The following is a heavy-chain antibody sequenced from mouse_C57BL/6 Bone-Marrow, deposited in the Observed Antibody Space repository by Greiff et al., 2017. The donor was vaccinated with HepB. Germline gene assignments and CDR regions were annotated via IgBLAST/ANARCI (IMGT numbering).Heavy chain of an antibody. CDR3: AREDYGDYAMDY. J-gene: IGHJ4*01. Sequence: EVKLMESGGGLVKPGGSLKLSCAASGFTFSDYGMHWVRQAPEKGLEWVAYISSGSSTIYYADTVKGRFTIPRDNAKNTLFLQMTSLRSEDTAMYYCAREDYGDYAMDYWGQGTSVTVSS. CDR2: ISSGSSTI. D-gene: IGHD1-1*01. V-gene: IGHV5-17*01. CDR1: GFTFSDYG.